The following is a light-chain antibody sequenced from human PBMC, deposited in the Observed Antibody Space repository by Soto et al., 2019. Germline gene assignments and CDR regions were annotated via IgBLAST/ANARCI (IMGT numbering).Light chain of an antibody. V-gene: IGKV3-20*01. CDR3: QHYGAAPIT. CDR1: LSVSVY. J-gene: IGKJ5*01. Sequence: VVLTQSPATLSLSPGERATLSCTTSLSVSVYLDWYQQKPGQAPRLLISGASTRATGIPDRFSGSGSGTDFTLTISRLEPEDFAVYYCQHYGAAPITFGRGTRLEIK. CDR2: GAS.